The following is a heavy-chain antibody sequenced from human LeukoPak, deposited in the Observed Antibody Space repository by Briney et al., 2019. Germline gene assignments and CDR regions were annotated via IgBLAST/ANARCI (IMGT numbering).Heavy chain of an antibody. CDR2: IYYSGST. V-gene: IGHV4-30-4*08. D-gene: IGHD3-3*01. J-gene: IGHJ4*02. Sequence: SETLSLTCTVSGGSISSGDYYWSWIRQPPGKGLEWIGYIYYSGSTYYNPSLKSRVTISVDTSKNQFSLKLSSVTAADTAVYYCAREVRTIFGVVTRGGPGDYWGQGTLVTVSS. CDR1: GGSISSGDYY. CDR3: AREVRTIFGVVTRGGPGDY.